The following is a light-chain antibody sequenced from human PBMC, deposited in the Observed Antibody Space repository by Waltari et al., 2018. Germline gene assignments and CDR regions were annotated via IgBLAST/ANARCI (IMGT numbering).Light chain of an antibody. V-gene: IGLV3-1*01. CDR2: QDR. Sequence: SYELTQPPSLSVSRGQSATITCSGDRLDDKNVCWYQQKPGQSPVLVMYQDRQRPSGIPGRFSGSNAGNTATLTISAAQGMDEAGYYCQAWDSSTAVFGGGTKLTVL. CDR1: RLDDKN. J-gene: IGLJ3*02. CDR3: QAWDSSTAV.